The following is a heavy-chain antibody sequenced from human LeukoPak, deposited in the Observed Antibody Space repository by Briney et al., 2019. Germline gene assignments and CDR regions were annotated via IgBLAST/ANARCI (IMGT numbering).Heavy chain of an antibody. CDR1: GFTVSSNY. CDR2: IYSGGST. CDR3: ARDLYSSSPRGDY. Sequence: GGSLRLSCAASGFTVSSNYMSWVRQAPGKGLEWVSVIYSGGSTYYADSVKGRFTISRDNSKNTLYLQMNSLRAEDTAVYYCARDLYSSSPRGDYWGQGTLVTVSS. V-gene: IGHV3-66*01. J-gene: IGHJ4*02. D-gene: IGHD6-13*01.